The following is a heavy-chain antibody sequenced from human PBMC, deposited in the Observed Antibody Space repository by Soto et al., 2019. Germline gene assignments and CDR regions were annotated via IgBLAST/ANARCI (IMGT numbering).Heavy chain of an antibody. J-gene: IGHJ4*02. Sequence: PGGSLRLSCAASGFTFSDYWMHWVRQVPGKGLVWVSRISGDVSSTSYADSVKGRFTISRDNAKNTLYVQMNSLRAEDTAVYYCTRGIGYSAQDYWGQGTQVTSPQ. D-gene: IGHD1-1*01. CDR1: GFTFSDYW. CDR3: TRGIGYSAQDY. V-gene: IGHV3-74*01. CDR2: ISGDVSST.